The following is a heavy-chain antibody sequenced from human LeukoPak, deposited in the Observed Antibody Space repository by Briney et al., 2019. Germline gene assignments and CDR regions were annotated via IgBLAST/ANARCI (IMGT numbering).Heavy chain of an antibody. CDR3: AREGPGDLGYCSGGSCNDAFDI. Sequence: PGGSLRLSCAASGFTFSSYAMHWVRQAPGKGLEWVAVISYDGSNKYYADSAKGRFTISRDNSKNTLYLQMNSLRAEDTAVYYCAREGPGDLGYCSGGSCNDAFDIWGQGTMVTVSS. D-gene: IGHD2-15*01. CDR1: GFTFSSYA. J-gene: IGHJ3*02. V-gene: IGHV3-30*04. CDR2: ISYDGSNK.